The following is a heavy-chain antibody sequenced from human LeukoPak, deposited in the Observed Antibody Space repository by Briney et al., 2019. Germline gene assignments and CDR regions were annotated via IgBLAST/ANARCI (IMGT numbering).Heavy chain of an antibody. CDR2: IHTSVNT. D-gene: IGHD5-18*01. Sequence: PSETLSLTCTVSGASISSYYWSWIRQPAGKGLEWIGRIHTSVNTNYNPSLKSRVTMSVDRSKNQFSLKLSSVTAADTAVYYCAGVGYSYAYAYWGQGTLVTVSS. V-gene: IGHV4-4*07. CDR3: AGVGYSYAYAY. CDR1: GASISSYY. J-gene: IGHJ4*02.